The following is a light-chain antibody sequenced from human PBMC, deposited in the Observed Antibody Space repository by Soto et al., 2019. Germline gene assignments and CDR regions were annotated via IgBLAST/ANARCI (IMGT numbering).Light chain of an antibody. CDR2: EVR. CDR1: SSDIGAYNR. V-gene: IGLV2-18*02. Sequence: QSALTQPPSVSGSPGQSVTISCTGTSSDIGAYNRVSWYQQPPGTAPKLMIYEVRDRTSGVPDRFSGSKSGNTASLTISGLQAEDEADYYCSSYTSSNTLIFGGGTKVTVL. CDR3: SSYTSSNTLI. J-gene: IGLJ2*01.